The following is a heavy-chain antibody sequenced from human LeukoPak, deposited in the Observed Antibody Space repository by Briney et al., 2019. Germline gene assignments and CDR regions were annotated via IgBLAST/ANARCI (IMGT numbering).Heavy chain of an antibody. J-gene: IGHJ4*02. CDR2: IKQDESEK. V-gene: IGHV3-7*04. D-gene: IGHD6-19*01. CDR3: ARGVRIAVAGYIDY. CDR1: GYSITSYW. Sequence: GESLKISCKGSGYSITSYWMSWVRQAPGKGLEWVANIKQDESEKFYVDSVKGRFTISRDNSKNTLYLQMNSLRAEDTAVYYCARGVRIAVAGYIDYWGQGTLVTVSS.